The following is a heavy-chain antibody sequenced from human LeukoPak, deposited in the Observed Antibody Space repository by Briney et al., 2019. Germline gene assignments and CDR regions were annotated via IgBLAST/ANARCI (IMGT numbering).Heavy chain of an antibody. CDR3: ARDGRGSYYPGPFDY. CDR1: GGSISSGSYY. V-gene: IGHV4-61*10. CDR2: IYYSGNT. D-gene: IGHD1-26*01. Sequence: PSETLSLTCTVSGGSISSGSYYWSWIRRPAGKGLEWIGNIYYSGNTYYNPSLKSPVTISVDTSKNQFSLKLSSVTAADTAMYYCARDGRGSYYPGPFDYWGQGTLVTVSS. J-gene: IGHJ4*02.